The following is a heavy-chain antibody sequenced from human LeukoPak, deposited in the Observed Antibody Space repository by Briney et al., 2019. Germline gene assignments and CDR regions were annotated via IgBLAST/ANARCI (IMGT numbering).Heavy chain of an antibody. CDR1: GFTFSSYS. CDR3: ARDLSTVSLRRSYYMDV. Sequence: PGGSLRLSCAAPGFTFSSYSMNWVRQAPGKGLEWVSSISSSSSYIYYADSVKGRFTISRDNAKNSLYLQMNSLRAEDTAVYYCARDLSTVSLRRSYYMDVWGKGTTVTISS. V-gene: IGHV3-21*01. D-gene: IGHD3-3*01. J-gene: IGHJ6*03. CDR2: ISSSSSYI.